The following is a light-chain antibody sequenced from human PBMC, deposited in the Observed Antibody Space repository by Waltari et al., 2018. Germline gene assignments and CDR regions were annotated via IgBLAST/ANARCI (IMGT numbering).Light chain of an antibody. CDR3: QVWDNSGV. J-gene: IGLJ1*01. CDR2: DDG. Sequence: SYVLTQPPSVSGAPGQTARNPCEGTNRKIVNWYRQRPGQAPVLVVSDDGDRPSGIPGRFPGSTSETTATLTISRVEAGDEADYYCQVWDNSGVFGTGTKVTVL. CDR1: NRKI. V-gene: IGLV3-21*02.